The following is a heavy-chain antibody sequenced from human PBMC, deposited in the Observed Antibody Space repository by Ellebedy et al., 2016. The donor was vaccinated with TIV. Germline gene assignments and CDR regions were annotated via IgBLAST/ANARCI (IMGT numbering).Heavy chain of an antibody. CDR3: ARGGAAGSSDYYYGMDV. CDR2: TKEDGSEK. D-gene: IGHD6-13*01. Sequence: PGGSLRLSCAASGFPFSSFWMSWVRQAPGKGLEWVANTKEDGSEKYYVDSVRGRFTISRDNAKNSLYLQMNSLRAEDTAVYYCARGGAAGSSDYYYGMDVWGQGTTVTVSS. J-gene: IGHJ6*02. V-gene: IGHV3-7*04. CDR1: GFPFSSFW.